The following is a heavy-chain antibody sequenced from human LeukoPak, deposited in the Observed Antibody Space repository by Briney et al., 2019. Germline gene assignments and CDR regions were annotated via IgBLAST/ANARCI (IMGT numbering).Heavy chain of an antibody. CDR3: ARRYSGSYFVAFDI. J-gene: IGHJ3*02. CDR1: GGSISSYY. V-gene: IGHV4-59*08. D-gene: IGHD1-26*01. CDR2: IYYSGST. Sequence: AETLSLTCTVSGGSISSYYWSWIRQPPGKGLEWIGYIYYSGSTNYNPSLKSRGAISADTSKNQFSLKLSSVTAADTAVYYCARRYSGSYFVAFDIWGQGTMVTVSS.